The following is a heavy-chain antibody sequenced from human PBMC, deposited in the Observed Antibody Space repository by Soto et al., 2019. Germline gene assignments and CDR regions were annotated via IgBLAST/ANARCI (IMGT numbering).Heavy chain of an antibody. CDR2: TYYRAKWYN. Sequence: SQTPSLTCAISGDSVSSNSAAWNWIRQSPSRGLEWLGRTYYRAKWYNDYAVSVKIRITINPDTSKNQFSLQLNSVTPEDMSVYYCARSSIAARSDAFDIWGQGTMVTVSS. D-gene: IGHD6-6*01. V-gene: IGHV6-1*01. CDR1: GDSVSSNSAA. J-gene: IGHJ3*02. CDR3: ARSSIAARSDAFDI.